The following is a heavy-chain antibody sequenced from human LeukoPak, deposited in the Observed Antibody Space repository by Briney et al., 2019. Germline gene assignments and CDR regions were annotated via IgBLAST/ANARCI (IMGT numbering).Heavy chain of an antibody. V-gene: IGHV3-21*01. Sequence: GGSLRLSCAASGFTFSSYSMNWVRQAPGKGLEWVSSISSSSSYIYYADSVKGRFTISRDNAKNSLYLQMNSLRAEDTAVYYCARDPARYCSGGSCYSPWGQGTLVTVSS. CDR3: ARDPARYCSGGSCYSP. D-gene: IGHD2-15*01. CDR2: ISSSSSYI. CDR1: GFTFSSYS. J-gene: IGHJ5*02.